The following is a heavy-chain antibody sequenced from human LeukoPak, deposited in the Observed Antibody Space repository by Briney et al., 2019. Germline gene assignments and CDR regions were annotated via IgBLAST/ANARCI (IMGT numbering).Heavy chain of an antibody. V-gene: IGHV4-39*01. CDR2: IFYSGRT. J-gene: IGHJ5*02. D-gene: IGHD6-19*01. CDR3: ARHSSGWYWFDP. CDR1: GDSISSSTDY. Sequence: PSETLSLTCTVSGDSISSSTDYWVWIRQPPGKGLGWIGSIFYSGRTFYNASLKSRVTISVDTSKNQFSLKLSSVTAADTAVYYCARHSSGWYWFDPWGQGTLVTVSS.